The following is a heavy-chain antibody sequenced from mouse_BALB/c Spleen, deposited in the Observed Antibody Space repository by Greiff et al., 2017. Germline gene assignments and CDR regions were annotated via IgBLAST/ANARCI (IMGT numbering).Heavy chain of an antibody. CDR2: ISYSGST. D-gene: IGHD1-1*01. V-gene: IGHV3-2*02. CDR3: ARAYLYYFDY. CDR1: GYSITSDYA. Sequence: EVKLVESGPGLVKPSQSLSLTCTVTGYSITSDYAWNWIRQFPGNKLEWMGYISYSGSTSYNPSLKSRISITRDTSKNQFFLQLNSVTTEDTATYYCARAYLYYFDYWGQGTTLTVSS. J-gene: IGHJ2*01.